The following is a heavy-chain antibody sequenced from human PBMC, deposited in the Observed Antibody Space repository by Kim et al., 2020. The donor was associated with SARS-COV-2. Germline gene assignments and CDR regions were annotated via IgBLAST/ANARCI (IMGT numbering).Heavy chain of an antibody. Sequence: SETLSLTCTVSGGSISSSSYYWGWIRQPPGKGLEWIGSIYYSGSTYYNPSLKSRVTISVDTSKNQFSLKLSSVTAADTAVYYCARQGGSGSYYRIKDWFDPWGQGTLVTVSS. V-gene: IGHV4-39*01. CDR1: GGSISSSSYY. D-gene: IGHD3-10*01. CDR2: IYYSGST. CDR3: ARQGGSGSYYRIKDWFDP. J-gene: IGHJ5*02.